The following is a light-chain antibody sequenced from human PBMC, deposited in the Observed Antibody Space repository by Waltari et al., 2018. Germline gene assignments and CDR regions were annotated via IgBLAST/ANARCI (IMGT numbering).Light chain of an antibody. Sequence: DIQMTQSPSSLSASLGDRVTITCRASQSISSYLNWYQQKPGKAPKLLIYAASSLQSGVPSRFSGSGSGTDFTLTISCLQSEDFAIYYCQQYYSNPATFGQGTKVEIK. J-gene: IGKJ1*01. CDR2: AAS. CDR3: QQYYSNPAT. CDR1: QSISSY. V-gene: IGKV1-39*01.